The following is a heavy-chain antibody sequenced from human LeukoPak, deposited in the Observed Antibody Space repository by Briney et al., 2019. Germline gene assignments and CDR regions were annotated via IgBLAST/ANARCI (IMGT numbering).Heavy chain of an antibody. CDR2: TSFDGGNK. D-gene: IGHD1-26*01. J-gene: IGHJ6*02. CDR1: GLTFSSFG. CDR3: AKGRLLGAPWGKDV. V-gene: IGHV3-30*18. Sequence: GGSLRLSCAASGLTFSSFGMHWVRQAPGKGLEWVAVTSFDGGNKHYADSVKGRSTISRDNSKNTLYLQMNTLRVEDTAVYYCAKGRLLGAPWGKDVWGQGTTVTVSS.